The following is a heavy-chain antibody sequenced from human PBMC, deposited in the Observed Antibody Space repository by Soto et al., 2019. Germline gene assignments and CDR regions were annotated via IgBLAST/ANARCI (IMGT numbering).Heavy chain of an antibody. D-gene: IGHD3-22*01. CDR1: GGSIISSGSY. J-gene: IGHJ4*02. Sequence: SETLSLTCTVSGGSIISSGSYWGWIRQPPGKGLEWIGSVYYTGGTYYNPSLKSRVTVSVDTSKNQFSLKLSSVTAADTAVYYCARHQGAAYYYDSSGYYYFDYWGQGTLVTVSS. CDR3: ARHQGAAYYYDSSGYYYFDY. V-gene: IGHV4-39*01. CDR2: VYYTGGT.